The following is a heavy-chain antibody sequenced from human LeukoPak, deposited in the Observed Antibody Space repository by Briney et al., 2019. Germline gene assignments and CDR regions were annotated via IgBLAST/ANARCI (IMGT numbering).Heavy chain of an antibody. J-gene: IGHJ4*02. V-gene: IGHV4-61*02. Sequence: SETLSLTCTVSGGSISSGSYYWSWIRQPAGKGLEWIGRIYTSGSTNYNPSLKSRVTISVDTSKNQFSLKLSSVTAADTAVYYCARGRMTGYYAAPLFDYWGQGTLVTVSS. CDR2: IYTSGST. CDR3: ARGRMTGYYAAPLFDY. CDR1: GGSISSGSYY. D-gene: IGHD3-9*01.